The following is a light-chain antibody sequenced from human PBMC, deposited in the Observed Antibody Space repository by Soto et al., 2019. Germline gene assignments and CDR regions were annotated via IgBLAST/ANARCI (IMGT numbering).Light chain of an antibody. CDR3: QQRSNWPRT. V-gene: IGKV3-11*01. CDR2: DAS. CDR1: QSVSSY. J-gene: IGKJ2*01. Sequence: EIVLTQSPATLSLSPGERATLSCRATQSVSSYLAWYQQKPGQAPRLLIYDASHRATGIPARFSGGGSGTDFTLTISSLEPEDFAVYYCQQRSNWPRTFGQGTKLEIK.